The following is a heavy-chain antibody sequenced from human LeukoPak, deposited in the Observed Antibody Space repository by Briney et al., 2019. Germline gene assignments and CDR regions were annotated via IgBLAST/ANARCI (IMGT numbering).Heavy chain of an antibody. Sequence: GGSLRLSCAASGFTFSSYAMSWVRLAPGKGLEWVSAISGNGGSTYYADSVKGRFTISRDNSKNTLYLQMNSLRAEDTAVYYCAKEPGYGGGPGNYWGQGTLVTVSS. V-gene: IGHV3-23*01. D-gene: IGHD5-18*01. CDR3: AKEPGYGGGPGNY. J-gene: IGHJ4*02. CDR2: ISGNGGST. CDR1: GFTFSSYA.